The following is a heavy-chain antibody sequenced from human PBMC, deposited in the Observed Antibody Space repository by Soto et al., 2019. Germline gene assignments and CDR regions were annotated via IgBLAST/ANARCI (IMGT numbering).Heavy chain of an antibody. D-gene: IGHD6-6*01. CDR3: AKFWNAYSSSPLIVDYMDL. CDR1: GFTFYSYA. V-gene: IGHV3-23*01. Sequence: GGSLRLSCAASGFTFYSYAMNWVRQAPGKGLEWVSTVSGSGGSSYYADSVKGRFTISRDNSKNTLYLQMNSLRAEDTAVYYCAKFWNAYSSSPLIVDYMDLWGKGTTVTVSS. CDR2: VSGSGGSS. J-gene: IGHJ6*03.